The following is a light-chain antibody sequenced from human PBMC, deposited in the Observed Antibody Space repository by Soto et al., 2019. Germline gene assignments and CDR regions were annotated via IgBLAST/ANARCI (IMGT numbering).Light chain of an antibody. CDR1: SSDVGGYNY. CDR2: DVS. J-gene: IGLJ2*01. V-gene: IGLV2-14*01. Sequence: QSVLTQPASVSGSPGQSITISCTGTSSDVGGYNYVSWYQQHPGKAPKLMIYDVSNRPSGVSNRFSGSKSGNTASLTISGLQAEDEADYYCSSYTNQARVVFGGGTKLTVL. CDR3: SSYTNQARVV.